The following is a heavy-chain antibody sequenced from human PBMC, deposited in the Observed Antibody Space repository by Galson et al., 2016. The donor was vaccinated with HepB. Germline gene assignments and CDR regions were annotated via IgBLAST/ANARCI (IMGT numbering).Heavy chain of an antibody. CDR2: ISPDGTKK. CDR3: AIPAWESAVAFDY. Sequence: SLRLSCAASGFAFSDYGIHWVRQAPGKGLEWVASISPDGTKKYYADSVTGRFTMSRDSSKDTVYLQMTSLRTEDTATFYCAIPAWESAVAFDYWGQGTLVTVSS. V-gene: IGHV3-30*03. D-gene: IGHD3-16*01. CDR1: GFAFSDYG. J-gene: IGHJ4*02.